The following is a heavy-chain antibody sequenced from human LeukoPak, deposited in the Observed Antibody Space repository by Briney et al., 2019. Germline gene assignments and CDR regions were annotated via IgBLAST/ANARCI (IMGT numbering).Heavy chain of an antibody. Sequence: SETLSLTCTVSGGSISSYYWSWIRQPPGKGLEWIGYIYYSGSTNYNPSLKSRVTISVDTSKNQFSLKLSSVTAADTAVYYCARTNYYYGMDVWGQGTTVTVSS. CDR2: IYYSGST. J-gene: IGHJ6*02. CDR3: ARTNYYYGMDV. CDR1: GGSISSYY. V-gene: IGHV4-59*01.